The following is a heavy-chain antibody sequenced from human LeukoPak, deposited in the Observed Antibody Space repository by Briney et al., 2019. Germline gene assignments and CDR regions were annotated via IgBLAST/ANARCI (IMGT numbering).Heavy chain of an antibody. CDR3: ARLQQWLPADY. CDR1: GGSISSSSYY. D-gene: IGHD6-19*01. Sequence: PSETLSLTCTVSGGSISSSSYYWGWIRQPPGKGLEWIGSIYYSGSTYYNPSLKSRVTISVDTSKNQFSLKLSSVTAADTAVYYCARLQQWLPADYWGQGTLVTVSS. CDR2: IYYSGST. J-gene: IGHJ4*02. V-gene: IGHV4-39*01.